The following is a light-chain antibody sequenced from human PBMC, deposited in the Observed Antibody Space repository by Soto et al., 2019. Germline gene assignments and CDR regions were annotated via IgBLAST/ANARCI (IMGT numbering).Light chain of an antibody. CDR3: QQYGSSPPIT. V-gene: IGKV3D-20*01. Sequence: EIVLTQSPATLSLSPGARATLSCMASQSVSSSYLAWYQQEPGLAPRLLIYDASSRATGIPDRFSGSGSGTDFTLTISRLEPEDFAVYYCQQYGSSPPITFGQGTRLEI. CDR1: QSVSSSY. CDR2: DAS. J-gene: IGKJ5*01.